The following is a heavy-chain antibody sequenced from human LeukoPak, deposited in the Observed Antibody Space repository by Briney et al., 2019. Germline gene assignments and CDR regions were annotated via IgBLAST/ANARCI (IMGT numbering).Heavy chain of an antibody. Sequence: PGQSLRLSCAASAFTSSTYEMNWVRQAPGKGLEWVSYISTSVRTIYYAESVKGRFTIARDNAKNSLYLQMNSLRAEDTAVYYCGRDGVSYYYDSSGCYYFDYWGQGTLVTVSS. J-gene: IGHJ4*02. CDR2: ISTSVRTI. CDR3: GRDGVSYYYDSSGCYYFDY. V-gene: IGHV3-48*03. D-gene: IGHD3-22*01. CDR1: AFTSSTYE.